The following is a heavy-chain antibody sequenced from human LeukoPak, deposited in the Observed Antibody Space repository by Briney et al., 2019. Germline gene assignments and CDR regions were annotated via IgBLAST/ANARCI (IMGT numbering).Heavy chain of an antibody. J-gene: IGHJ5*02. V-gene: IGHV1-69*05. CDR3: ARVWRPRGYSYGGDWFDP. CDR1: GGTFSSYA. Sequence: SVKVSCKASGGTFSSYAISWVRQAPGQGLEWMGGIIPIFGTANYAQKFQGRVTITTDESTSTAYMELSSLRSEGTAVYYCARVWRPRGYSYGGDWFDPWGQGTLVTVSS. CDR2: IIPIFGTA. D-gene: IGHD5-18*01.